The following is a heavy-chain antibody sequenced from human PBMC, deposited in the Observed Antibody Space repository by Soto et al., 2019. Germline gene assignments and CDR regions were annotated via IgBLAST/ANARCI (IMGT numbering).Heavy chain of an antibody. Sequence: EVQLVESGGGLVQPGGSLRLSCAASGFTFSSYCMHWVRQAPGKGLVWVSRINSDGSTTSYADSVKGRFTISRDNAKNTLYLQMNRLRAEDRAVYYCASVGTGAYHFDYWGQGTLVTVSS. V-gene: IGHV3-74*01. CDR1: GFTFSSYC. J-gene: IGHJ4*02. CDR2: INSDGSTT. CDR3: ASVGTGAYHFDY. D-gene: IGHD7-27*01.